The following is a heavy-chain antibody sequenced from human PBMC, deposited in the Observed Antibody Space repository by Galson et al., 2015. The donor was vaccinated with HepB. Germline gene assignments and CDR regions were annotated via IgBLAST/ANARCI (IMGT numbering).Heavy chain of an antibody. CDR1: GFTVSSNY. Sequence: SLRLSCAASGFTVSSNYMSWVRQAPGKGLEWVSVIYSGGSIYYADSVKGRFTISRDNSKNTLYLQMNSLRAEDTAVYYCAKLPLGYCSGGSCFADYWGQGTLVTVSS. CDR3: AKLPLGYCSGGSCFADY. V-gene: IGHV3-66*04. J-gene: IGHJ4*02. D-gene: IGHD2-15*01. CDR2: IYSGGSI.